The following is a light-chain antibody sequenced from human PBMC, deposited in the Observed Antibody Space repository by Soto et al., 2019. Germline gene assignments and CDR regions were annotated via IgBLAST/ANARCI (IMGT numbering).Light chain of an antibody. CDR1: QSFNRW. CDR3: QQYNTSSRT. V-gene: IGKV1-5*01. J-gene: IGKJ2*01. CDR2: DAS. Sequence: DIQMTQSPSTLSASAGDTVIIACRASQSFNRWLAWYQQKPGKAPKLLIYDASSLGSGVPSRFSGSGSGTELTLTICRLQADDSATYYCQQYNTSSRTFGQGTKLDIK.